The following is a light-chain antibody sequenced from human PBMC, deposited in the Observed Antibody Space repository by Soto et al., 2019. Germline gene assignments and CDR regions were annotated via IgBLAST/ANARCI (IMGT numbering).Light chain of an antibody. CDR2: DDA. J-gene: IGLJ1*01. Sequence: ELPHPPSVSVAPGQTARITCGGEKVENKNVHWYQQKAGQAPVLVVFDDADRPSGIPDRFSGSYSGNTATLTISRVEAGDEADYYCLVWESSSDQYVFGTGTKVTVL. CDR3: LVWESSSDQYV. V-gene: IGLV3-21*02. CDR1: KVENKN.